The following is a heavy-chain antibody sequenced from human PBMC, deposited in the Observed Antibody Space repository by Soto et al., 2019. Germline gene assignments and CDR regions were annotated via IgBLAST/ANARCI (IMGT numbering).Heavy chain of an antibody. CDR3: ARRASR. V-gene: IGHV3-48*03. CDR1: GFTFSTSE. Sequence: EVQLVESGGGLIQPGGSLRLSCAASGFTFSTSEMYWVRQAPGKGLEWVSYIHPSGQPIFYADSVKGRFTISSDNAKKSLYRQMGSLRAEDSAVYYCARRASRWGQGTMVTVSS. CDR2: IHPSGQPI. J-gene: IGHJ3*01. D-gene: IGHD1-26*01.